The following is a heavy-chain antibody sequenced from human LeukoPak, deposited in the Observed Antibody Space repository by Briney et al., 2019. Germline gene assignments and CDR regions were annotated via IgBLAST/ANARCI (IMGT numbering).Heavy chain of an antibody. V-gene: IGHV4-59*08. CDR1: GESMRNHY. D-gene: IGHD5-12*01. CDR3: AGPDISRFNL. CDR2: IHYSGNT. J-gene: IGHJ5*02. Sequence: SETLSPTCTVSGESMRNHYWSWIRQPPGKGLEWIGYIHYSGNTNYNVSLKSRVTISADMSKNQFSLNLTSVTAADTAVYFCAGPDISRFNLWGQGARVTVPS.